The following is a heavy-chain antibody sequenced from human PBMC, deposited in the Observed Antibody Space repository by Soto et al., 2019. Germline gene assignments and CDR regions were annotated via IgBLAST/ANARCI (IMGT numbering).Heavy chain of an antibody. CDR3: ARGLKYSSGWYYFDY. V-gene: IGHV3-66*01. Sequence: PGGSLRLSCAASGFTVSNNYMSWVRQAPGKGLEWVSVIYSGGSTYYADSVKARFTISRDDSKNTLYLQMNSLRAEDTAVYYCARGLKYSSGWYYFDYWGQGTLVTVSS. CDR2: IYSGGST. CDR1: GFTVSNNY. J-gene: IGHJ4*02. D-gene: IGHD6-19*01.